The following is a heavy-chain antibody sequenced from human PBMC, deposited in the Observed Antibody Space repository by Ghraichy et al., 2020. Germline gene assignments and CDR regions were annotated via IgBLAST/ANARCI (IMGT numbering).Heavy chain of an antibody. CDR2: ISWDGGST. CDR3: AKDMGFYDSSGYYPSFDY. CDR1: GFTFDDYT. D-gene: IGHD3-22*01. V-gene: IGHV3-43*01. J-gene: IGHJ4*02. Sequence: GGSLRLSCAASGFTFDDYTMHWVRQAPGKGLEWVSLISWDGGSTYYADSVKGRFTISRDNSKNSLYLQMNSLRTEDTALYYCAKDMGFYDSSGYYPSFDYWGQGTLVT.